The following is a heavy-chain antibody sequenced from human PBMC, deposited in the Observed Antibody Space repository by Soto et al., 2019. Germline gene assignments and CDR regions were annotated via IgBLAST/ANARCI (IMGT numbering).Heavy chain of an antibody. Sequence: GASVKVSCKASGYTFTSYDINWVRQATGQGLEWMGWMNPNSGNTGYAQKFQGRVTMTRNTSISTAYMELSSLRSEDTAVYYCARAPTPRGLYQLLSHYMDVRGKGTTVTVS. V-gene: IGHV1-8*01. CDR1: GYTFTSYD. CDR2: MNPNSGNT. D-gene: IGHD2-2*01. CDR3: ARAPTPRGLYQLLSHYMDV. J-gene: IGHJ6*03.